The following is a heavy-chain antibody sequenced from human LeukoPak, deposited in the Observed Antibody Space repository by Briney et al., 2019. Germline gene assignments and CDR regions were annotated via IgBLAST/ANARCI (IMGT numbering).Heavy chain of an antibody. V-gene: IGHV4-39*01. CDR3: ARHKITIFGVVIIEYFQH. CDR1: VGSISSSSYY. CDR2: IYYSGST. J-gene: IGHJ1*01. D-gene: IGHD3-3*01. Sequence: PSETLSLTCTVSVGSISSSSYYWGWIRQPPGKGLEWIGSIYYSGSTYYNPSLKSRVTISVDTSKNQFSLKLSSVTAADTAVYYCARHKITIFGVVIIEYFQHWGQGTLVTVSS.